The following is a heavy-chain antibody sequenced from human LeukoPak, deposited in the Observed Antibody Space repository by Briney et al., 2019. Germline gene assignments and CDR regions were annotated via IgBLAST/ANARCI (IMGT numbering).Heavy chain of an antibody. CDR3: ARGEWSSSSRFDY. Sequence: ASVKVSCKASGYTFPSYFMHWVRQAPGQGLEWMGIINPTGGSTTYAQKFQGRVTMTRDTSTSTVYMELSSLRSDDTAVYYCARGEWSSSSRFDYWGQGTLVTVSS. J-gene: IGHJ4*02. CDR1: GYTFPSYF. D-gene: IGHD6-6*01. V-gene: IGHV1-46*01. CDR2: INPTGGST.